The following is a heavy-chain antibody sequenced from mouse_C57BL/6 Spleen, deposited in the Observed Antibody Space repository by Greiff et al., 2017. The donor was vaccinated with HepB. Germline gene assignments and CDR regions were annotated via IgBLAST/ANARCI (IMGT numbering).Heavy chain of an antibody. CDR1: GYTFTSYW. CDR3: ARDYGSSSAWFAY. Sequence: QVQLQQSGAELVRPGTSVKLSCKASGYTFTSYWMHWVKQRPGQGLEWIGVIDPSDSYTNYNQKFKGKATLTVDTSSSTAYMQLSSLTSDDSAVYYCARDYGSSSAWFAYWGQGTLVTVSA. D-gene: IGHD1-1*01. J-gene: IGHJ3*01. V-gene: IGHV1-59*01. CDR2: IDPSDSYT.